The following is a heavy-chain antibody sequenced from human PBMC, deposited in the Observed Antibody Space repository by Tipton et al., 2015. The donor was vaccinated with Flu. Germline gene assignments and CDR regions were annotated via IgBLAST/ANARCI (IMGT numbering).Heavy chain of an antibody. CDR2: MHPPSGVT. Sequence: QVQLVQSGAEQKKPGASVRVSCTASGYSFIDYYIHWVRQAPGQRLEWLGWMHPPSGVTEYSQNFQGRVIMTRDTSISTAYMELRNLRFEDTAVYYCATGLADPRRDRVIPRGQGTQIIVSS. J-gene: IGHJ5*02. D-gene: IGHD1-1*01. CDR1: GYSFIDYY. V-gene: IGHV1-2*02. CDR3: ATGLADPRRDRVIP.